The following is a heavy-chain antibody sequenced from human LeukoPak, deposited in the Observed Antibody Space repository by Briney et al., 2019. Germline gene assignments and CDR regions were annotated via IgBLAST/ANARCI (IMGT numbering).Heavy chain of an antibody. CDR3: ARVLRYFDWSIIGY. Sequence: ASVKVSCKASGYIFTSNYIHWVRQAPGQGLEWMGMIYPRDGSTSYAQRFQGRVTMTRNASISTAYMELSSLRSEDTAVYYCARVLRYFDWSIIGYWGQGTLVTVSS. J-gene: IGHJ4*02. CDR2: IYPRDGST. D-gene: IGHD3-9*01. V-gene: IGHV1-46*01. CDR1: GYIFTSNY.